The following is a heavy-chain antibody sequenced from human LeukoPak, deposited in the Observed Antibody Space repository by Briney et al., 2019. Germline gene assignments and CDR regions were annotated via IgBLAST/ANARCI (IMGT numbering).Heavy chain of an antibody. V-gene: IGHV4-34*01. CDR3: ARGLVDTAMVRYFDY. Sequence: SETLSLTCAVYGGSFSGYYWSWIRQPPGKGPEWIGEINHSGSTNYNPSLKSRVTISVDTSKNQFSLKLSSVTAADTAVYYCARGLVDTAMVRYFDYWGQGTLVTVSS. J-gene: IGHJ4*02. D-gene: IGHD5-18*01. CDR2: INHSGST. CDR1: GGSFSGYY.